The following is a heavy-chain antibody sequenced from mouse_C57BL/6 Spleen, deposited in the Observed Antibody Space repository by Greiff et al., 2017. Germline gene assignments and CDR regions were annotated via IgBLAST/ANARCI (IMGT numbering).Heavy chain of an antibody. CDR2: ISYDGSN. D-gene: IGHD2-5*01. CDR1: GYSITSGYY. V-gene: IGHV3-6*01. Sequence: EVKVEESGPGLVKPSQSLSLTCSVTGYSITSGYYWNWIRQFPGNKLEWMGYISYDGSNNYNPSLKNRISITRDTSKNQFFLKLNSVTTEDTATYYCARGYYSNSLDYWGQGTTLTVSS. CDR3: ARGYYSNSLDY. J-gene: IGHJ2*01.